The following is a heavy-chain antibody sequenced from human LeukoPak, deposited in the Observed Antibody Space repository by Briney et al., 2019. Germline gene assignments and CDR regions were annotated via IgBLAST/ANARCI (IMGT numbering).Heavy chain of an antibody. CDR2: INPNSGGT. Sequence: ASVKASCKASGYTFTGYYMHWVRQAPGQGLEWMGWINPNSGGTNYAQRFQGRVTMTRDTSISTAYMELSRLRSDDTAVYYCARDQRAVARFDPWGQGTLVTVSS. CDR1: GYTFTGYY. CDR3: ARDQRAVARFDP. J-gene: IGHJ5*02. D-gene: IGHD6-19*01. V-gene: IGHV1-2*02.